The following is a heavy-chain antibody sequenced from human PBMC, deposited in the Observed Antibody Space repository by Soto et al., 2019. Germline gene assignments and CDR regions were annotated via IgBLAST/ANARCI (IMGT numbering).Heavy chain of an antibody. V-gene: IGHV4-59*08. J-gene: IGHJ1*01. CDR3: ARHYYDSSGYYGYFQH. D-gene: IGHD3-22*01. CDR2: IYYSGST. CDR1: GGSINSYY. Sequence: QVQLQESGPGLVKPSETLSLTCTVSGGSINSYYWSWIRQPPGKGLEWIGYIYYSGSTNYNPSLKSRVTISVDTSKNQFSLKLSSVTAADTAVYYCARHYYDSSGYYGYFQHWGQGTLVTVSS.